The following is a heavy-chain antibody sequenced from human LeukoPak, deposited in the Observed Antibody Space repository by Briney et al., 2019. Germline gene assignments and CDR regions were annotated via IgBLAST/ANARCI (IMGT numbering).Heavy chain of an antibody. Sequence: PSETLSLTCTVSGGSISSGGYYWGWIRQHPGKGLEWIGYIYYSGSTYYNPSLKSRVTISVDTSKNQFSLKLSSVTAADTAVYYCASRNTYYYGSGTFDYWGQGTLVTVSS. CDR2: IYYSGST. V-gene: IGHV4-31*03. J-gene: IGHJ4*02. CDR3: ASRNTYYYGSGTFDY. CDR1: GGSISSGGYY. D-gene: IGHD3-10*01.